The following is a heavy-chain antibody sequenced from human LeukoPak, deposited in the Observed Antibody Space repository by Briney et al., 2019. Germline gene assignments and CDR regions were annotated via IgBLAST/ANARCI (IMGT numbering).Heavy chain of an antibody. J-gene: IGHJ6*02. CDR3: ARYLRGMSYYYGMDV. D-gene: IGHD5-12*01. V-gene: IGHV1-69*04. CDR1: GGTFSSYA. CDR2: IIPILGIA. Sequence: SVKVSCKASGGTFSSYAISWVRQAPGQGLEWMGRIIPILGIANYAQKFQGRVTITADKSTSTAYMELSSLRSEDTAVYYCARYLRGMSYYYGMDVWGQGTTVTVSS.